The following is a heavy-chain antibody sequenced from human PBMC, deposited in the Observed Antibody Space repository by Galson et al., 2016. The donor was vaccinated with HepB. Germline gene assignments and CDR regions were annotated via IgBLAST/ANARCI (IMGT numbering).Heavy chain of an antibody. D-gene: IGHD6-13*01. CDR1: GFTFSTYS. Sequence: SLRLSCAASGFTFSTYSLNWVRQAPGKGLEWVSYLSSGRTNIYYADSVKGRFTISRDNSKNTFYLRMNSLRAEDTAFYYCAKGGGSTWYISPHFVDPWGQGTLVTVSS. CDR2: LSSGRTNI. CDR3: AKGGGSTWYISPHFVDP. J-gene: IGHJ5*02. V-gene: IGHV3-48*04.